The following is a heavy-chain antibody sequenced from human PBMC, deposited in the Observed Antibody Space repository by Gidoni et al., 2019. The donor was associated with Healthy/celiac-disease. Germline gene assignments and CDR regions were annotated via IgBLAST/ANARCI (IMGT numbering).Heavy chain of an antibody. J-gene: IGHJ6*02. CDR2: IYHSGST. Sequence: GPGLVKPSETLSLTCAVSGYSISSGYYWGWIRQPPGKGLEWIGSIYHSGSTYYNPSLKSRVTISVDTSKNQFSLKLSSVTAADTAVYYCARQYYYDGMDVWGQGTTVTVSS. CDR1: GYSISSGYY. V-gene: IGHV4-38-2*01. CDR3: ARQYYYDGMDV.